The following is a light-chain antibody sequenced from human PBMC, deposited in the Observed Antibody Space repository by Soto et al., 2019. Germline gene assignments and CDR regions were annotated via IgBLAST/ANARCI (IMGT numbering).Light chain of an antibody. Sequence: DIQMTQSPSSLSASVGDRVTITCRASQSISSYLNWYQQKSGKAPKLLIYAASSLQSGVPSRFSGSGSGTDFTLTISSLKPEDFAIYYCQQSYSTPLTFGQGTRLEIK. J-gene: IGKJ5*01. CDR3: QQSYSTPLT. CDR1: QSISSY. CDR2: AAS. V-gene: IGKV1-39*01.